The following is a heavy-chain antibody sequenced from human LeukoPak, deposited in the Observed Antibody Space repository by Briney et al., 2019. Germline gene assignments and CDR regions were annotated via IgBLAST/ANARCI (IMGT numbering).Heavy chain of an antibody. V-gene: IGHV3-43*02. Sequence: GGSLRLSCAASGFTFDDYAMHWVRQAPGKGLEWVSLISGDGGSTYYADSVKGRFTISRDNSKHSLYLQMNSLRTEDTALYYCAKGFVAYGHYYYYYGMDVWGQGTTVTVSS. J-gene: IGHJ6*02. D-gene: IGHD3-3*01. CDR2: ISGDGGST. CDR3: AKGFVAYGHYYYYYGMDV. CDR1: GFTFDDYA.